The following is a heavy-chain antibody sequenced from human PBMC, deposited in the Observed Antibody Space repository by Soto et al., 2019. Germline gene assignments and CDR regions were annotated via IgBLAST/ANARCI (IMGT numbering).Heavy chain of an antibody. V-gene: IGHV4-59*01. J-gene: IGHJ4*02. CDR3: AGAFDY. CDR1: GGSISSYY. CDR2: IYYSGST. Sequence: TLSLTCTVSGGSISSYYWSWIRQPPGKGLEWIGYIYYSGSTNYNPSLKSRVTISVDTSKNQFSLKLSSVTAADTAVYYCAGAFDYWGQGTLVTVSS.